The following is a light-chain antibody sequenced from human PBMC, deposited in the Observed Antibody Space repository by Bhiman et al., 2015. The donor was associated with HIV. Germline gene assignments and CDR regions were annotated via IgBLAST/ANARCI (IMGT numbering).Light chain of an antibody. Sequence: QSALTQPASVSGSPGQSITISCAGTSSDVGGYNYVSWYQQHPGKVPKLMIYDVSKRPSGVSNRFSGSKSGNTASLTISGLQAEDEADYYCSSYTSSSPRVFGGGTKLTVL. CDR2: DVS. V-gene: IGLV2-14*01. J-gene: IGLJ3*02. CDR3: SSYTSSSPRV. CDR1: SSDVGGYNY.